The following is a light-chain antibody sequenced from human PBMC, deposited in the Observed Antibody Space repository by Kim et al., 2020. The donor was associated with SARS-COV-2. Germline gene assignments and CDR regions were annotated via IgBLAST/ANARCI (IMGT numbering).Light chain of an antibody. V-gene: IGLV2-14*03. J-gene: IGLJ2*01. CDR2: DVS. CDR1: SSDVGGYNY. Sequence: QSITFSCTGTSSDVGGYNYVSWYQQHPGKAPKLMIYDVSNRPSGVSNRFSGSKSGNTASLTISGLQAEDEADYYCNSYTSSSTLVVFGGGTQLTVL. CDR3: NSYTSSSTLVV.